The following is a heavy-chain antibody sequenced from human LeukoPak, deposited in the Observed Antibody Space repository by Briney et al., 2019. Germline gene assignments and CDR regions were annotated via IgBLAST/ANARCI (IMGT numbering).Heavy chain of an antibody. CDR2: IYYSGST. D-gene: IGHD2-2*01. J-gene: IGHJ3*02. CDR3: ARATSLYCSSTSCYRGDAFDI. CDR1: GGSISSYY. Sequence: PSETLSLTRTVSGGSISSYYWSWIRQPPGKGLEWIGYIYYSGSTNYNPSLKSRVTISVDTSKNQFSLKLSSVTAADTAVYYCARATSLYCSSTSCYRGDAFDIWGQGTMVTVSS. V-gene: IGHV4-59*08.